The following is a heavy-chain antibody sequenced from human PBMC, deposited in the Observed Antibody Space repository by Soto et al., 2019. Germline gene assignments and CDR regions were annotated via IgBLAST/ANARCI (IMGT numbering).Heavy chain of an antibody. J-gene: IGHJ1*01. CDR3: AGVGITMVRGVIKLGTTNEYFQH. Sequence: SETLSLTCAVYGGSFSGYYWSWIRQPPGKGLEWIGEINHSGSTNYNPSLKSRVTISVDTSKNQFSLKLSSVTAADTAVYYCAGVGITMVRGVIKLGTTNEYFQHWGQGTLVTVSS. V-gene: IGHV4-34*01. D-gene: IGHD3-10*01. CDR2: INHSGST. CDR1: GGSFSGYY.